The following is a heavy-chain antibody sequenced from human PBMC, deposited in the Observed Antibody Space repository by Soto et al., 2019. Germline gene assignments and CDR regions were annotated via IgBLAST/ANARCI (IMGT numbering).Heavy chain of an antibody. CDR3: ARDLHDYVSFRFDP. V-gene: IGHV3-20*04. CDR1: GFKFDDYG. Sequence: PGGSLRLSCAASGFKFDDYGISWVRQAPGKGLEWVSGINWNSGDTGYADSVKGRFTISRDNGRNSVYLQMNNLRAEDTALYYCARDLHDYVSFRFDPWGQGTLVTVSS. J-gene: IGHJ5*02. D-gene: IGHD3-16*01. CDR2: INWNSGDT.